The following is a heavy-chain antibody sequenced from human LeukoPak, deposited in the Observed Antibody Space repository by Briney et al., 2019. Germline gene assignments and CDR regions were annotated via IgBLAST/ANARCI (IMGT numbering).Heavy chain of an antibody. V-gene: IGHV4-59*01. CDR3: ARETRGVNDY. CDR2: IYYSGST. J-gene: IGHJ4*02. CDR1: GGSISSYY. Sequence: PSETLSLTCTVSGGSISSYYWSWIRQPPGKGLEWIGYIYYSGSTNYNPSLKSRVTISVDTSKNQFSLELSSVTAADTAVYYCARETRGVNDYWGQGTLVTVSS. D-gene: IGHD3-10*01.